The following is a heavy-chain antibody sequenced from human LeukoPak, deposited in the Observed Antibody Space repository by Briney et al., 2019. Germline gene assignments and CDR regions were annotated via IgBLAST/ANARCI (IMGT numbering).Heavy chain of an antibody. Sequence: ASVKVSCKASGYTFTSYGISWVRQAPGQGLEWMGRISAYNGNTNYAQKLQGRVTMTTDTSTSTAYMELRSLRSDDTAVYYCARNPPPYFLTSYWYFDLWGRGTLVTVSS. V-gene: IGHV1-18*01. CDR1: GYTFTSYG. J-gene: IGHJ2*01. CDR2: ISAYNGNT. D-gene: IGHD2/OR15-2a*01. CDR3: ARNPPPYFLTSYWYFDL.